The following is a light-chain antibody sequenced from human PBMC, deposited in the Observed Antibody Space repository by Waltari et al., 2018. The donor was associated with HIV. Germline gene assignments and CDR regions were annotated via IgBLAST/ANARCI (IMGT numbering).Light chain of an antibody. CDR3: ATWDDSLSVVV. Sequence: QSVLTQPPSASGTPGQRVTISCSGSSSNIGSNYVYWYQQLPGTAPKLLIYRNNRRPSGVPDRFSGSKSGTSASLAICGLRSEDEADYYCATWDDSLSVVVFGGGTKLTVL. J-gene: IGLJ2*01. V-gene: IGLV1-47*01. CDR2: RNN. CDR1: SSNIGSNY.